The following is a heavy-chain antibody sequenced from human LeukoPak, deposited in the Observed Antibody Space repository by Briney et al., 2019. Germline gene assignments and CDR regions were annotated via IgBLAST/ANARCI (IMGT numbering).Heavy chain of an antibody. D-gene: IGHD3-3*01. Sequence: PGGSLRLSCAASGFTFSNYAMSWVRQPPGKGLEWVALIWFDGSKQYYADSVRGRFITSRDNSRNTVYLHMNSLGVEDTAVYYCTRDGRTYSDFWSNYYHAMDVWGQGTTVTVSS. CDR2: IWFDGSKQ. CDR1: GFTFSNYA. V-gene: IGHV3-33*08. CDR3: TRDGRTYSDFWSNYYHAMDV. J-gene: IGHJ6*02.